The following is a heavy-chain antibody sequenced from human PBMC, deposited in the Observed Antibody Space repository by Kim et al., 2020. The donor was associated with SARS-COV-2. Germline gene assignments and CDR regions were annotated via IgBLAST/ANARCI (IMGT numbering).Heavy chain of an antibody. CDR2: IYYSGST. V-gene: IGHV4-61*01. CDR1: GGSVSSGSYY. D-gene: IGHD6-19*01. J-gene: IGHJ4*02. Sequence: SETLSLTCTVSGGSVSSGSYYWSWIRQPPGKGLEWIGYIYYSGSTNYNPSLKSRVTISVDTSKNQFSLKLSSVTAADTAVYYCARDSPSDSSGWYGGYVRFFDYWGQGTLVTVSS. CDR3: ARDSPSDSSGWYGGYVRFFDY.